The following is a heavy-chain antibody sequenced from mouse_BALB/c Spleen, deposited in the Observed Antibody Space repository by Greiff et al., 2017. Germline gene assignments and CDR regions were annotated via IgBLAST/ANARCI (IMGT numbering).Heavy chain of an antibody. CDR1: GYSITSDYA. Sequence: EVKLVESGPGLVKPSQSLSLTCTVTGYSITSDYAWNWIRQFPGNKLEWMGYISYSGSTSYNPSLKSRISITRDTSKNQFFLQLNSVTTEDTATYYCASWDEGYFDYWGQGTTLTVSS. D-gene: IGHD4-1*01. J-gene: IGHJ2*01. CDR2: ISYSGST. CDR3: ASWDEGYFDY. V-gene: IGHV3-2*02.